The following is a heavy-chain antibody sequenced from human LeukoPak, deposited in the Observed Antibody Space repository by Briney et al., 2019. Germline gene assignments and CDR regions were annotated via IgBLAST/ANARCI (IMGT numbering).Heavy chain of an antibody. CDR3: ARAERRRAFDI. J-gene: IGHJ3*02. V-gene: IGHV4-59*10. Sequence: SETLSLTCAVYGGSFSSYYWSWIRQPAGKGLEWIGRIYTSGSTNYNPSLKSRVTMSVDTSKNQFSLKLSSVTAADTAVYYCARAERRRAFDIWGQGTMVTVSS. CDR2: IYTSGST. CDR1: GGSFSSYY. D-gene: IGHD1-1*01.